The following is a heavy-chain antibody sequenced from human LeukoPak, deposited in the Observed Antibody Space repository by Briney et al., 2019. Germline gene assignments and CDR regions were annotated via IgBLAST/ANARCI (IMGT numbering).Heavy chain of an antibody. V-gene: IGHV1-2*02. CDR2: MNPNSGGT. D-gene: IGHD3-22*01. Sequence: ASVKVSCKASGYTFTSYDINWVRQATGQGLEWMGWMNPNSGGTNYAQKFQGRVTMTRDTSISTAYMELRSLRSDDTAVYYCARDLGLTMIVVPTDNDAFDIWGQGTMVTVSP. J-gene: IGHJ3*02. CDR3: ARDLGLTMIVVPTDNDAFDI. CDR1: GYTFTSYD.